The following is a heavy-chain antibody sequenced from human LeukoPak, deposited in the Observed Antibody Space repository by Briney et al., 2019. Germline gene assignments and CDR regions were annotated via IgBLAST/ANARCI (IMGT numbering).Heavy chain of an antibody. J-gene: IGHJ3*02. CDR1: GYTFTGYY. CDR3: ARGLVVPAAMLVVGAFDI. CDR2: VNPNSGGT. V-gene: IGHV1-2*02. D-gene: IGHD2-2*01. Sequence: GASVKVSCKASGYTFTGYYMHWVRQAPGQGLERMGWVNPNSGGTNYAQKFQGRVTMTRDTSISTAYMELSRLRSDDTAVYYCARGLVVPAAMLVVGAFDIWGQGTMVTVSS.